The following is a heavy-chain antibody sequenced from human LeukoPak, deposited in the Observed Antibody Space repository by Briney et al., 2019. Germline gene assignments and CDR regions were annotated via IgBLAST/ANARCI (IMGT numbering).Heavy chain of an antibody. CDR2: IIPISGTV. CDR3: AREVSTLFDY. Sequence: SVKVSCKTSGGTFSNYDIGWVRQAPGQGLEWMGGIIPISGTVNYAQNLQGRVTFTADESTTTTYMELSSLRSDDTAVYYCAREVSTLFDYWGQGTLVTVSS. J-gene: IGHJ4*02. V-gene: IGHV1-69*13. CDR1: GGTFSNYD. D-gene: IGHD5/OR15-5a*01.